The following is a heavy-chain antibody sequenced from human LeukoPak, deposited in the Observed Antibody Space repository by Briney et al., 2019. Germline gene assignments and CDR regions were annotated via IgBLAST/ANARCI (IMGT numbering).Heavy chain of an antibody. CDR1: GFTFSNYW. V-gene: IGHV3-74*01. CDR3: ARGPIVVVPAGMDV. D-gene: IGHD2-2*01. CDR2: INSDGNST. J-gene: IGHJ6*02. Sequence: PGGSLRLSCAASGFTFSNYWMHWVRQVPGKGLVWVSRINSDGNSTSYADSVKGRFTISRDNAKNTLYLQMNSLRAEDTAVYYCARGPIVVVPAGMDVWGQGTTVTVSS.